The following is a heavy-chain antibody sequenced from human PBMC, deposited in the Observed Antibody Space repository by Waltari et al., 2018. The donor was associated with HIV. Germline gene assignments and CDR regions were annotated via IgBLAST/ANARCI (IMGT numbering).Heavy chain of an antibody. D-gene: IGHD3-3*01. CDR1: GGSISSSSYY. V-gene: IGHV4-39*01. J-gene: IGHJ2*01. Sequence: QLQLQESGPGLVKPSETLSLTCTVSGGSISSSSYYWGWIRQPPGKGLEWIGSIYYSGSTYYNPSLKSRVTISVDTSKNQFSLKLSSVTAADTAVYYCARGIDGFLEGPEYFDLWGRGTLVTVSS. CDR2: IYYSGST. CDR3: ARGIDGFLEGPEYFDL.